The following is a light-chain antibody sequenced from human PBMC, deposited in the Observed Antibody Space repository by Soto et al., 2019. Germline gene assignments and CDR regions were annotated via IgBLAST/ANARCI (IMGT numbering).Light chain of an antibody. CDR3: QQSYSTPLT. CDR1: QSISNY. V-gene: IGKV1-39*01. Sequence: DIQMTQSPSSLSASVGDRVTIPCRASQSISNYLNWYQQKPGKAPKLLIYAAYSLQSGVPSRFSGSGSETDFTLTISSLQPEDFATYYCQQSYSTPLTFGGGTKVDIK. CDR2: AAY. J-gene: IGKJ4*01.